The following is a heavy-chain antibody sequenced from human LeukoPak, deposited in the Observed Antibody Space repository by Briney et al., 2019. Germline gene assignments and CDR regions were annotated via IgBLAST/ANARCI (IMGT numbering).Heavy chain of an antibody. J-gene: IGHJ4*02. V-gene: IGHV3-23*01. Sequence: GGSLRLSCAAAGFTFSSYAMSWVRQAPGKGLEWVSAISGSGGSTYYADSVKGRFTISRDNSKNTLYLQMNSLRAEDTAVYYCAKGSSNWRDYYYFDYWGQGTLVTVSS. CDR2: ISGSGGST. D-gene: IGHD6-13*01. CDR3: AKGSSNWRDYYYFDY. CDR1: GFTFSSYA.